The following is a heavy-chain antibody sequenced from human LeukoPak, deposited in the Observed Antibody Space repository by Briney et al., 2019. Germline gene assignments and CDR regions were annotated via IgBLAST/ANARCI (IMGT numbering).Heavy chain of an antibody. CDR2: ISSSSSYI. D-gene: IGHD3-22*01. V-gene: IGHV3-21*04. J-gene: IGHJ4*02. Sequence: GGSLRLSCAASGFTFSSYSMNWVRQAPGKGLEWVSSISSSSSYIYYADSVKGRFTISRDNAKNSLYLQMNSLRAEDAAVYYCARDLAYYYYDSSGYYGNPIDYWGQGTLVTVSS. CDR1: GFTFSSYS. CDR3: ARDLAYYYYDSSGYYGNPIDY.